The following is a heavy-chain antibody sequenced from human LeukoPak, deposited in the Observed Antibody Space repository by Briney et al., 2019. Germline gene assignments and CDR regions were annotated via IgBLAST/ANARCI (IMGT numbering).Heavy chain of an antibody. Sequence: ASETLSLTCTVSGGSISSGSYYWNWIRQPAGKGLEWIGRIYTGGSTNYNPSLKSRVTISVDTSKNQFSLKLSSVTAADTVVYYCARVREQWLPTPNFDYWGQGTLVTVSS. CDR2: IYTGGST. D-gene: IGHD6-19*01. CDR3: ARVREQWLPTPNFDY. J-gene: IGHJ4*02. CDR1: GGSISSGSYY. V-gene: IGHV4-61*02.